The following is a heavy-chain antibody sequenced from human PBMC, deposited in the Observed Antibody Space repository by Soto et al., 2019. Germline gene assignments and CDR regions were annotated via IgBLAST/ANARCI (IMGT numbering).Heavy chain of an antibody. D-gene: IGHD3-3*01. CDR2: ISWNSGNI. Sequence: EVQLVESGGGLVQPGRSLRLSCVASGFSFGDYGMHWVGQAPGRGPEWVSGISWNSGNIGYAETVKGRFTISRDNAKNSLYLQMNSLRVEDTALYYCVKDGLTSVFGLVHDGSDIWGHGTMVTVSS. J-gene: IGHJ3*02. CDR3: VKDGLTSVFGLVHDGSDI. V-gene: IGHV3-9*01. CDR1: GFSFGDYG.